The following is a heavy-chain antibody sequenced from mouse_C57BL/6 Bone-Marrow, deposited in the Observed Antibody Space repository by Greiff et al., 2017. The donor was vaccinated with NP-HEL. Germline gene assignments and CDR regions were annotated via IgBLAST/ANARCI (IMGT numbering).Heavy chain of an antibody. J-gene: IGHJ2*01. Sequence: VQLQQPGAELVMPGASVKLSCKASGYTFTSYWMHWVKQRPGQGLEWIGEIDPSDSYTNYNQKFKGKSTLTVDKSSSTAYMQPSSLTSEDSAVYYCARSSYYGYDGFDYWGQGTTLTVSS. CDR1: GYTFTSYW. V-gene: IGHV1-69*01. CDR2: IDPSDSYT. D-gene: IGHD2-2*01. CDR3: ARSSYYGYDGFDY.